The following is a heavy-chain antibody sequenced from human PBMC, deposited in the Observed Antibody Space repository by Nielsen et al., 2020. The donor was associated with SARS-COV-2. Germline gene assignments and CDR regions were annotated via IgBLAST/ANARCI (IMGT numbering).Heavy chain of an antibody. CDR2: ILGSGAAT. J-gene: IGHJ4*02. V-gene: IGHV3-23*01. D-gene: IGHD1-14*01. CDR3: AKDRIPDGLWEIDY. CDR1: GFTFGTYT. Sequence: GESLKISCTVSGFTFGTYTISWVRQPPGKGLQWVAGILGSGAATFYADSVKGRFTVSRDNSMNTGYLEMSRLRSEDTALYFCAKDRIPDGLWEIDYWGQGTRVTVSS.